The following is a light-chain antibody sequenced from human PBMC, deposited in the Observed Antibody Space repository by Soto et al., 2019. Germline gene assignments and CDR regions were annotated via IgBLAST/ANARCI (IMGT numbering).Light chain of an antibody. CDR1: QSISRY. J-gene: IGKJ5*01. CDR3: QQRNILPIT. V-gene: IGKV3-11*01. CDR2: DIS. Sequence: EIVLTQSPATLSLSPGERATLSCRASQSISRYLDWYQHKSGQAPRLLIYDISKMATGIPARFSGSGSGTDFTLTISSLEPEDFAVYYCQQRNILPITFGQGTRLEIK.